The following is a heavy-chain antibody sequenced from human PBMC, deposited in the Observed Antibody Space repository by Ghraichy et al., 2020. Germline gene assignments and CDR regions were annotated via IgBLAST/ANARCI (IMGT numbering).Heavy chain of an antibody. D-gene: IGHD2-2*01. J-gene: IGHJ4*02. CDR1: GGSSSGYY. V-gene: IGHV4-34*01. CDR3: ARVLVARSFSGIGYLDY. Sequence: SETLSLTCAVYGGSSSGYYWSWIRQPPGKGLEWIGEINHSGSTNYNPSLKSRVTISVDTSKNQFSLKLSSVTAADTAVYYCARVLVARSFSGIGYLDYWGQGTLVTVSS. CDR2: INHSGST.